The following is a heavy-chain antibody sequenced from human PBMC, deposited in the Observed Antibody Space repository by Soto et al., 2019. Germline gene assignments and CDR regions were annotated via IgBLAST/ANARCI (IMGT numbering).Heavy chain of an antibody. V-gene: IGHV1-69*01. CDR1: GGTFSSYA. CDR3: ARGGASGSHIGY. J-gene: IGHJ4*02. Sequence: QVQLVQSGAEVKKPGSSVKVSCKASGGTFSSYAISWVRQAPGQGLEWMGGIIPIFGTANYAQKFQGRVTITSDESTSTAYMALRSLRSGDTAVYYCARGGASGSHIGYWGQGTLVTVSS. CDR2: IIPIFGTA. D-gene: IGHD3-22*01.